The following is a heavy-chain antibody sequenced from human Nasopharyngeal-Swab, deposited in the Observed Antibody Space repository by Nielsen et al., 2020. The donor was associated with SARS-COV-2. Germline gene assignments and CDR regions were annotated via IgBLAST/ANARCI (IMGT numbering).Heavy chain of an antibody. CDR1: GFTVSSNY. V-gene: IGHV4-34*01. J-gene: IGHJ6*02. Sequence: ESLKISCAASGFTVSSNYMSWVRQAPGKGLEWIGVITHSGSTNYIQSFKSRVTISVDTSKNQFSLKLSSVTSADTAVYYCARGRHYYGSGSYYLKGYYDYGIDVWGQGTTVTVSS. CDR3: ARGRHYYGSGSYYLKGYYDYGIDV. CDR2: ITHSGST. D-gene: IGHD3-10*01.